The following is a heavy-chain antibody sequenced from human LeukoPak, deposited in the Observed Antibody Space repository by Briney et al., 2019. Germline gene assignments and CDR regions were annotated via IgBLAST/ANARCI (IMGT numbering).Heavy chain of an antibody. V-gene: IGHV1-2*06. CDR1: GYTFIDYY. J-gene: IGHJ4*02. Sequence: GGSLRLSCKASGYTFIDYYIHWVRQAPGQGLEWMGRINSNSGGSNYAQNFQGRVTMTRDTSISTAYMELSRLRSDDTAVYYCARDLPSTSNWELDYWGQGTLVTVSS. D-gene: IGHD7-27*01. CDR3: ARDLPSTSNWELDY. CDR2: INSNSGGS.